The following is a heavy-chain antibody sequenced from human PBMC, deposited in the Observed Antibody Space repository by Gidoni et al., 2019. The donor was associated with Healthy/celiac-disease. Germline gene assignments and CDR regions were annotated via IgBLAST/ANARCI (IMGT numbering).Heavy chain of an antibody. V-gene: IGHV1-69*01. Sequence: QVQLVQSGAEVKKPGSSVKVSCKASGGTFSSYAISWVRQAPGQGLEWMGGIIPIFGTANYAQKFQGRVTITADESTSTAYMELSSLRSEDTAVYYCARDGYYGDYGSGWYFDYWGQGTLVTVSS. CDR2: IIPIFGTA. CDR1: GGTFSSYA. CDR3: ARDGYYGDYGSGWYFDY. D-gene: IGHD4-17*01. J-gene: IGHJ4*02.